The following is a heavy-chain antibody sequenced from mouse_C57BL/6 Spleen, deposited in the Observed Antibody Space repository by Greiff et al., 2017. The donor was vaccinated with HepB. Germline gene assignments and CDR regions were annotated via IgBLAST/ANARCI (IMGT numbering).Heavy chain of an antibody. CDR1: GYTFTSYW. CDR2: IDPSDSET. D-gene: IGHD1-1*01. J-gene: IGHJ4*01. Sequence: VQLQQPGAELVRPGSSVKLSCKASGYTFTSYWMHWVKQRPIQGLEWIGNIDPSDSETHYNQKFKDKATLTVDKSSSTAYMQLSSLTSEDSAVYYCARIYYGSSYDAMDYWGQGTSVTVSS. CDR3: ARIYYGSSYDAMDY. V-gene: IGHV1-52*01.